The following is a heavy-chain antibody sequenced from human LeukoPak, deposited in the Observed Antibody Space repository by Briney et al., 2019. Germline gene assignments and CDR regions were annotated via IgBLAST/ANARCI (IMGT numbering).Heavy chain of an antibody. V-gene: IGHV3-21*01. Sequence: PGGSLRLSCAASGFTFSSYSMNWVRQAPGKGLEWVSSISSSSSYIYYADSVKGRFTISRDNAKNSLYLQMNSLRAEDTAVYYCARTDWDTAMIDYWGQGTLVTVSS. CDR1: GFTFSSYS. CDR3: ARTDWDTAMIDY. CDR2: ISSSSSYI. J-gene: IGHJ4*02. D-gene: IGHD5-18*01.